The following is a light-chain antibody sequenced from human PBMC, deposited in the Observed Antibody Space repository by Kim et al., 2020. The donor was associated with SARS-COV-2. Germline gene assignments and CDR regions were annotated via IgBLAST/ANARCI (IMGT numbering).Light chain of an antibody. CDR2: EAT. CDR1: PSVSSYF. Sequence: PPGERAPLSCRARPSVSSYFLACYQQKPGQAPMLLMAEATTRATGIPDRFGGGGSETVFTLTISRVADEDLAEYYYQQDNTPRTFGQGTKVDIK. CDR3: QQDNTPRT. V-gene: IGKV3-20*01. J-gene: IGKJ1*01.